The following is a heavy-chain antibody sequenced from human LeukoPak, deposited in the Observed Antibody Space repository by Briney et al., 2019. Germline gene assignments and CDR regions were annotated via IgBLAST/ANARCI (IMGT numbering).Heavy chain of an antibody. CDR3: ARAVHCTNGVCYTGYYYMDV. Sequence: ASVKVSCKASGDTFSSYAISWVRQAPGQGLEWMGWINPNSGGTNYAQKFQGRVTMTRDTSISTAYMELSRLRSDDTAVYYCARAVHCTNGVCYTGYYYMDVWGKGTTVTVSS. V-gene: IGHV1-2*02. CDR1: GDTFSSYA. D-gene: IGHD2-8*01. CDR2: INPNSGGT. J-gene: IGHJ6*03.